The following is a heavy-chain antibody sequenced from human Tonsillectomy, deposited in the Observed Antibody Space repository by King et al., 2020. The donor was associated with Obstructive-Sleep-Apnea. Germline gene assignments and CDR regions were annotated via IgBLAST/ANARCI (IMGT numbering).Heavy chain of an antibody. D-gene: IGHD3-10*01. Sequence: VQLVESGGGVVQPGRSLRLSCAASGFTFSSYGMHWVRQGPGKGLEWVAVIWYDGSNKYYADSVKGRFTISRDNSKNTLYLQMNSLRAEDTAVYYCARDVKEASEVLWFGELSTDAFDIWGQGTMVTVSS. CDR2: IWYDGSNK. CDR3: ARDVKEASEVLWFGELSTDAFDI. CDR1: GFTFSSYG. V-gene: IGHV3-33*01. J-gene: IGHJ3*02.